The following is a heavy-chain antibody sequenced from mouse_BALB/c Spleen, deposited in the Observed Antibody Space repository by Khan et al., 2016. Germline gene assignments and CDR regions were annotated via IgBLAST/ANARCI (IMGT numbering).Heavy chain of an antibody. CDR2: IWSGGST. J-gene: IGHJ4*01. CDR3: ARFHGSSYYAMDY. Sequence: QVQLKESGPGLVQPSQSLSITCTVSGFSLTSYGVHWVRQSPGKGLEWLGVIWSGGSTDYNAAFISRLSISKDNSKSQVFFKMNSLQANDTAIYYCARFHGSSYYAMDYWGQGTSVTVSS. CDR1: GFSLTSYG. V-gene: IGHV2-2*02. D-gene: IGHD1-1*01.